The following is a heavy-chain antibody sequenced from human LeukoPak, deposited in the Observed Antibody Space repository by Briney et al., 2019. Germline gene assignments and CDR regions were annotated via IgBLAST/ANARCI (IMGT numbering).Heavy chain of an antibody. V-gene: IGHV4-61*01. CDR2: IYYSGST. J-gene: IGHJ4*02. Sequence: SETLSLTCTVSGGSISSSSYYWGWIRQPPGKGLEWIGYIYYSGSTNYNPSLKSRVTISVDTSKNQFSLKLSSVTAADTAVYYCARDLGYSSSWGGYHYWGQGTLVTVSS. CDR3: ARDLGYSSSWGGYHY. D-gene: IGHD6-13*01. CDR1: GGSISSSSYY.